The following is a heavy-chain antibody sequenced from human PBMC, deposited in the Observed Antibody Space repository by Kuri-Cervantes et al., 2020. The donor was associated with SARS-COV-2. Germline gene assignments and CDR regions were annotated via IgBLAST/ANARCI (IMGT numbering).Heavy chain of an antibody. Sequence: ASVKVSCKASGYTFTSYDINWVRQATGQGLEWMGWINPNSGGTNYAQKFQVRVTMTRDTSISTAYMELSRLRSDDTAVYYCARDGLRRSTDYWGQGTLVTVSS. V-gene: IGHV1-2*02. CDR3: ARDGLRRSTDY. J-gene: IGHJ4*02. D-gene: IGHD5-12*01. CDR1: GYTFTSYD. CDR2: INPNSGGT.